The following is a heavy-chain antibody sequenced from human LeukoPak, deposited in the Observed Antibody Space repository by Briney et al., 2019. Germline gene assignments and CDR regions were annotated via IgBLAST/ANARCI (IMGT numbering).Heavy chain of an antibody. CDR3: ARLHFARAEEFDP. J-gene: IGHJ5*02. V-gene: IGHV4-59*08. Sequence: PSETLSLTCGVSGDSLTGNYWSWIRQTPGKGLEWIGYMYYTGTTDYNPSPKSRGTISLDTSRNQFSLSLSSVTAADTAIYYCARLHFARAEEFDPWGQGILVTVSS. CDR2: MYYTGTT. CDR1: GDSLTGNY. D-gene: IGHD3-10*01.